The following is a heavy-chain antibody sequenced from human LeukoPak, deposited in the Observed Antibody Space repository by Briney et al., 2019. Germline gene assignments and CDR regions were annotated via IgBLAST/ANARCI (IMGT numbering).Heavy chain of an antibody. CDR3: ARDRGYDSSGYYNDAFDI. D-gene: IGHD3-22*01. J-gene: IGHJ3*02. V-gene: IGHV3-21*01. CDR1: GFTFSSYS. CDR2: ISSSSSYI. Sequence: GGSLRLSCAASGFTFSSYSMNWVRQAPGKGLEWVSSISSSSSYIYYADSVKGRFTISRDNAKNSLYLQMNSLRAGDTAVYYCARDRGYDSSGYYNDAFDIWGQGTMVTVSS.